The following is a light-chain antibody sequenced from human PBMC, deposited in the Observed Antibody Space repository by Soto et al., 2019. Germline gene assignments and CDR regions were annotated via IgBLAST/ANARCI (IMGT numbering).Light chain of an antibody. CDR2: GAS. V-gene: IGKV3-20*01. CDR3: WQYGRSLGLA. Sequence: EIVLTQSPGTLSLSPGERATLSCRASQSVSSNYLAWYHEKPGQAPRLLIYGASSRATGIPDRFSGSGSGTDFTITISRLEPEDFAVYYCWQYGRSLGLAFGGGTKVDIK. CDR1: QSVSSNY. J-gene: IGKJ4*01.